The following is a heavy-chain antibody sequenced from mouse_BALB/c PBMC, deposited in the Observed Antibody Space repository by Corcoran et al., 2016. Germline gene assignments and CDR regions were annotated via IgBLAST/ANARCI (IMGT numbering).Heavy chain of an antibody. CDR3: ARGYGWYFDV. Sequence: DVQLQESGPGLVKPSHSLSLTCSVTGYSITSGYYWNWIRQFPGNKLEWMGYISYDGSNNYNPSLKNRISITRDTSKNQFFLKLNSVTTEDTATYYCARGYGWYFDVWGAGTTVTVSS. D-gene: IGHD2-12*01. J-gene: IGHJ1*01. CDR1: GYSITSGYY. V-gene: IGHV3-6*02. CDR2: ISYDGSN.